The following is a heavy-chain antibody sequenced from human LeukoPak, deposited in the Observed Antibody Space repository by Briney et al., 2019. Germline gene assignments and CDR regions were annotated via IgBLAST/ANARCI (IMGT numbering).Heavy chain of an antibody. D-gene: IGHD2-15*01. CDR2: IYYSGST. V-gene: IGHV4-59*01. CDR1: GGSISSYY. CDR3: ARPKPWGDIVVVVAATPGGAFDI. J-gene: IGHJ3*02. Sequence: TSETLSLTCTVSGGSISSYYWSWIRQPPGKGLEGIGYIYYSGSTNYNPFLKSRVTISVDTSKNQFSLKLSSVTAADTAVYYCARPKPWGDIVVVVAATPGGAFDIWGQGTMVTVSS.